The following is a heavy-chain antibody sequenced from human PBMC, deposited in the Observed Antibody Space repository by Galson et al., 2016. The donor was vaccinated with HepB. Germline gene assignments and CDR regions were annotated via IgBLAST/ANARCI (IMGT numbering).Heavy chain of an antibody. CDR1: GYTFTSHA. J-gene: IGHJ4*02. D-gene: IGHD3-10*01. V-gene: IGHV1-3*01. Sequence: SVKVSCKASGYTFTSHALHWVRQAPGQRLEWMGWINGDNGNTKYSQKFQGRVTITRDTSASTAYMELSSLRAEETAVYYCARVYYYASGSYRFYFDYWGQGTLVTVSS. CDR3: ARVYYYASGSYRFYFDY. CDR2: INGDNGNT.